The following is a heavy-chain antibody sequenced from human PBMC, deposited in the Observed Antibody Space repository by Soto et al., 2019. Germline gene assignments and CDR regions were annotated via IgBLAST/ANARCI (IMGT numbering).Heavy chain of an antibody. CDR3: ARSNGGYSYGRLDY. Sequence: ESGGGVVQPGRSLRLSCAASGFTFSSYGMHWVRQAPGKGLEWVAVIWYDGSNKYYADSVKGRFTISRDNSKNTLYLQMNSLRAEDTAVYYCARSNGGYSYGRLDYWGQGTLVTVSS. V-gene: IGHV3-33*01. D-gene: IGHD5-18*01. J-gene: IGHJ4*02. CDR2: IWYDGSNK. CDR1: GFTFSSYG.